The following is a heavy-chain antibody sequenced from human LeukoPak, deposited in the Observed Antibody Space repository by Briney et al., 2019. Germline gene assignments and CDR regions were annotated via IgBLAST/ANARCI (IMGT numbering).Heavy chain of an antibody. V-gene: IGHV3-9*01. CDR1: GFTFDDYA. J-gene: IGHJ4*02. D-gene: IGHD1-26*01. CDR2: INWNSGSI. Sequence: PGGSLRLSCATSGFTFDDYAMHWVRRPPGKGLEWVAGINWNSGSIGYVDSVKGRFTVSRNNAENSLYLEMNSLRSEDKAMYYCTKDLRSGTVARTIIIDFWGQGILVTVSA. CDR3: TKDLRSGTVARTIIIDF.